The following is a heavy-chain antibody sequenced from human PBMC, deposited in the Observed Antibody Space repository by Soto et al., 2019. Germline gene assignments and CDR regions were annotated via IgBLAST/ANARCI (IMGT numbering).Heavy chain of an antibody. V-gene: IGHV3-30*18. CDR1: GFTFSSYG. CDR3: AKGSDYGDAHYYYGMDV. CDR2: ISYDGSNK. D-gene: IGHD4-17*01. J-gene: IGHJ6*02. Sequence: GGSLRLSCAASGFTFSSYGMHWVRQAPGKGLEWVAVISYDGSNKYYADSVKGRFTISRDNSKNTLYLQMNSLRAEDTAVYYCAKGSDYGDAHYYYGMDVWGQGTTVTVSS.